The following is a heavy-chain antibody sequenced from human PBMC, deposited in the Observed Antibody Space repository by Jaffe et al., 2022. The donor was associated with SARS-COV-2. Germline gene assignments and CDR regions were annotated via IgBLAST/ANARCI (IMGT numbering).Heavy chain of an antibody. CDR3: ARDYDASGIGSFDY. CDR2: LYNIGNT. Sequence: QVQLQESGPGLVKPSQTLSLTCTVSGGSISSGGYHWNWIRQHPGKGLEWIGYLYNIGNTQYNPSLKSRVTISADTSKNQFSLNLSSVTAADTAVYYCARDYDASGIGSFDYWGQGTLVTVSS. J-gene: IGHJ4*02. D-gene: IGHD3-10*01. V-gene: IGHV4-31*03. CDR1: GGSISSGGYH.